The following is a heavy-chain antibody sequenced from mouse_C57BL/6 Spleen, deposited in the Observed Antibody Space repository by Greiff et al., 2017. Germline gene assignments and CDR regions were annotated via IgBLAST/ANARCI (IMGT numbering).Heavy chain of an antibody. V-gene: IGHV1-9*01. Sequence: QVQLQESGAELMKPGASVKLSCKATGYTFTGYWIEWVKQRPGHGLEWIGEILPGSGSTNYNEKFKGKATFTADTSTNTAYMQLSSLTTEDSAIYYCARFGGPTVVATRDFDVWGTGTTVTVSS. CDR1: GYTFTGYW. CDR3: ARFGGPTVVATRDFDV. D-gene: IGHD1-1*01. CDR2: ILPGSGST. J-gene: IGHJ1*03.